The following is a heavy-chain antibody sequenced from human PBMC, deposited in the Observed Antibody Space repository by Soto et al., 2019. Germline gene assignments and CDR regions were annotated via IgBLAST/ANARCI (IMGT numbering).Heavy chain of an antibody. Sequence: PGESLKISCKGSGYSLTSYWISWVRQMHGKGLEWMGRIDPSDSYTNYSPSFQGHVTISADKSISTAYLQWSSLKASDTAMYYCARQGYYDSSGYYGNWFDPWGQGSLVSV. CDR2: IDPSDSYT. J-gene: IGHJ5*02. V-gene: IGHV5-10-1*01. CDR1: GYSLTSYW. CDR3: ARQGYYDSSGYYGNWFDP. D-gene: IGHD3-22*01.